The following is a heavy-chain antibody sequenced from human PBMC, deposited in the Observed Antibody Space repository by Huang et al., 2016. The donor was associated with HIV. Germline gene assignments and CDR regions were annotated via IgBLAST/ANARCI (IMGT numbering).Heavy chain of an antibody. CDR2: ISDDGSNK. V-gene: IGHV3-30*18. CDR3: AKTWGRYYDVLTGYNIDY. Sequence: QVQLVESGGGVVQPGRSLRLSCAASGFTFSSYDMHWVRQAPGKGLEWVAFISDDGSNKYYADSVKGRFTISRDNSKNPLYLQMNSLRAEDTAVYYCAKTWGRYYDVLTGYNIDYWGQGTLVTVSS. J-gene: IGHJ4*02. CDR1: GFTFSSYD. D-gene: IGHD3-9*01.